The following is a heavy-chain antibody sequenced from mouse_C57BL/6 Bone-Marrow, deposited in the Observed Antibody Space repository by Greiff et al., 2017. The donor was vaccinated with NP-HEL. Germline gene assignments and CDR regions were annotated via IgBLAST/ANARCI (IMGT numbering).Heavy chain of an antibody. V-gene: IGHV1-80*01. CDR2: IYPGDGDT. Sequence: QVQLQQSGAELVKPGASVKISCKASGYEFSNYWMNWVKQRPGKGLEWIGQIYPGDGDTNYNGKFKDKATLTADKSSSPASMQLSRLTSEDSAVYFCARGAYWGQGTLVTVTA. CDR1: GYEFSNYW. CDR3: ARGAY. J-gene: IGHJ3*01.